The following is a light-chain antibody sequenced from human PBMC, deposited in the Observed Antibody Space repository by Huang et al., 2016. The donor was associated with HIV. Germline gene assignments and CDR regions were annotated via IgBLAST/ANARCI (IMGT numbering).Light chain of an antibody. V-gene: IGKV1-NL1*01. CDR1: QGISNS. CDR2: AAS. CDR3: QQYYSTPQT. Sequence: DIQMTQSPSSLSASVGDSITITCRASQGISNSLAWYQQKPGKAPKLLLYAASRLESGVPSRFSGSGSGTDYTLTISSLQPEDFATYYCQQYYSTPQTFGQGTKVEIK. J-gene: IGKJ1*01.